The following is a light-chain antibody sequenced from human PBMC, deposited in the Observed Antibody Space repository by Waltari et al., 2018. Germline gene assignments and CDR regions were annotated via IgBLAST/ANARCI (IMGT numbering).Light chain of an antibody. Sequence: EIVLTQSPATLSLSPGERATLSCRASQSVSSYLAWYQQQPGQAPRLLIYDASNRATGIPARFSGSGSGTDFTLTISSLEPEDFAVYYCQQRSNWPLSYTFGQGTKLEIK. CDR3: QQRSNWPLSYT. CDR2: DAS. CDR1: QSVSSY. J-gene: IGKJ2*01. V-gene: IGKV3-11*01.